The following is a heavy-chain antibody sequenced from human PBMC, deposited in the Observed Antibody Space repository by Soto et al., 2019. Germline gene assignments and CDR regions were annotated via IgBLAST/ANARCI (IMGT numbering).Heavy chain of an antibody. CDR1: GFTFSSYA. CDR3: ARGERSGYHYLNLYGMDV. V-gene: IGHV3-30-3*01. D-gene: IGHD5-12*01. J-gene: IGHJ6*02. Sequence: QVQLVESGGGVVQPGRSLRLSCAASGFTFSSYAMHWVRQAPGKGLEWVAVTSYDGSNKYYADSVKGRFTISRDNSKNTLSLQMNSLRAEDTAVYYCARGERSGYHYLNLYGMDVWGQGTTVTVSS. CDR2: TSYDGSNK.